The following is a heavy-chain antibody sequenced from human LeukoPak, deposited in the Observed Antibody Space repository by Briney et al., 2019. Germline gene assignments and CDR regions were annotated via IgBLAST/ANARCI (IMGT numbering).Heavy chain of an antibody. V-gene: IGHV3-7*01. D-gene: IGHD4-23*01. Sequence: GGSLRLSCTASGFTFSSYWMHWVRQAPGKGLEWVANIRQDGSEKYYVDSVKGRFTISRDNAKNSLYLQMNSLRAEDTAVYYCSFFDSRLVGVNENCWGQGILVTVSS. J-gene: IGHJ4*02. CDR2: IRQDGSEK. CDR3: SFFDSRLVGVNENC. CDR1: GFTFSSYW.